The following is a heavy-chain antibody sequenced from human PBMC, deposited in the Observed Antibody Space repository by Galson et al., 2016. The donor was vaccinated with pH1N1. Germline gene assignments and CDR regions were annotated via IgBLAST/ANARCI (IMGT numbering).Heavy chain of an antibody. Sequence: LRLSCAASGFTFDAFAMHWVRQVPGEGLEWVSVITWNSHVIDYADSVKGRFTISQDNARNSLYLQMNHLRPEDSAFYFCAKDHFSHSDTNCFYFDLWGRGTLVTVSS. J-gene: IGHJ2*01. CDR3: AKDHFSHSDTNCFYFDL. V-gene: IGHV3-9*01. CDR1: GFTFDAFA. D-gene: IGHD2-21*01. CDR2: ITWNSHVI.